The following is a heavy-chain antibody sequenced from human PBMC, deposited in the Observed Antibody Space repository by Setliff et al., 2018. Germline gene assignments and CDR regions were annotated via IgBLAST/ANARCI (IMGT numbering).Heavy chain of an antibody. J-gene: IGHJ4*02. D-gene: IGHD4-17*01. CDR2: VRSRINNFAT. CDR3: ASDIHNDYDYFDY. CDR1: GFTFSNYW. Sequence: GGSLRLSCAASGFTFSNYWMSWVRQASGKGLEWVGRVRSRINNFATAYDASVKGRFIISRDDSKNTAYLQMNSLKTEDTAVYYCASDIHNDYDYFDYWGQGIQVTAPQ. V-gene: IGHV3-73*01.